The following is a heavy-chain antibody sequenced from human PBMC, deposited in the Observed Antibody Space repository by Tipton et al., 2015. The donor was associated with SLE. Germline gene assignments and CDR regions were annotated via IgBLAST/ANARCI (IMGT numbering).Heavy chain of an antibody. CDR2: IKQDGSEK. V-gene: IGHV3-7*01. CDR1: GFTFSNYW. D-gene: IGHD3-3*01. CDR3: ARIWSGWPFRPYDC. Sequence: SLRLSCEASGFTFSNYWMSWVRQAPGKGLEWVANIKQDGSEKYYVDSLRGRFTISRDNAKNSLYLQVNSLRAEDTAVYYCARIWSGWPFRPYDCWGQGTLVTVSS. J-gene: IGHJ4*02.